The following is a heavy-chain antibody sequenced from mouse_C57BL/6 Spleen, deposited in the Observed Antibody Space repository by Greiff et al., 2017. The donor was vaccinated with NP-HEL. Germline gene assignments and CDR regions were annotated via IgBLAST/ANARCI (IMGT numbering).Heavy chain of an antibody. J-gene: IGHJ4*01. CDR2: IDPNSGGT. Sequence: QVQLQQPGAELVKPGASVKLSRKASGYTFTSYWMHWVKQRPGRGHEWIGRIDPNSGGTKYNETVMSKATVTVDKPTSTAYMQRSSLTSEDSAVYECRRGEDGVYLYAMDYSGQGTSVTVSS. CDR3: RRGEDGVYLYAMDY. V-gene: IGHV1-62-3*01. CDR1: GYTFTSYW. D-gene: IGHD2-13*01.